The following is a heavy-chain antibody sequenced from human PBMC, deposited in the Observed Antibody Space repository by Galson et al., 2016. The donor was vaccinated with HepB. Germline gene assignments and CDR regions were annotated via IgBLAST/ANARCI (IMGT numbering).Heavy chain of an antibody. D-gene: IGHD3-16*02. Sequence: SLRLSCAASGFSFNTYTMNWVRQAPGKGLEWVSSISSRSKHMYYADSLKGRFTISRDNTKNSLFLLMNSLRAEDTAVYYCARNLNVITSGGVIVTDAFYIWGQGTMVTVSS. CDR2: ISSRSKHM. J-gene: IGHJ3*02. CDR1: GFSFNTYT. V-gene: IGHV3-21*01. CDR3: ARNLNVITSGGVIVTDAFYI.